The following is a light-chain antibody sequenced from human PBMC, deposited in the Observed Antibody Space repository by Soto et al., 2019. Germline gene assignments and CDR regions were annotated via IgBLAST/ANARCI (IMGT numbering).Light chain of an antibody. Sequence: EIVRTQSPTTLSVSPGERAPLSCRASQSVSSNLAWYQQKPGQAPRLLIYGASTRDTGIPARFSGSGSGTDFTLTISSLEPEDFAFYYCQQRNNWPLTFGQGTKVDIK. CDR1: QSVSSN. CDR3: QQRNNWPLT. J-gene: IGKJ1*01. CDR2: GAS. V-gene: IGKV3-15*01.